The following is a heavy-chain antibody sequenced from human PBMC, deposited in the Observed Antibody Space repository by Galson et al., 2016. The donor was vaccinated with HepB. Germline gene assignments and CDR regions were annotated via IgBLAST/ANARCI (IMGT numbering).Heavy chain of an antibody. V-gene: IGHV3-7*03. J-gene: IGHJ4*02. Sequence: SLRLSCAASGFTFSSYWMNWVRQAPGKGLEWVANIKQDGSEKNYEDSVKSRFTISRDNAKNSLYLQMNSLRTEDTALYYCAKDRDEDAGGFDKWGQGTLVTVSS. CDR3: AKDRDEDAGGFDK. CDR1: GFTFSSYW. CDR2: IKQDGSEK. D-gene: IGHD2-15*01.